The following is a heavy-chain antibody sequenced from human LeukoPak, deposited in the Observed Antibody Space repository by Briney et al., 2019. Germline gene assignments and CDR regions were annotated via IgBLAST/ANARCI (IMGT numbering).Heavy chain of an antibody. D-gene: IGHD3-3*01. V-gene: IGHV4-39*01. CDR2: IYYSGST. Sequence: SETLSLTCTVSGGSISSISYYWGWIRRPPGKGLEWIGSIYYSGSTYYNPSLKSRVTISVDTSKNQFSLKLSSVTAADTAVYYCARVVNYDFWSGYYPYYFDYWGQGTLVTVSS. J-gene: IGHJ4*02. CDR3: ARVVNYDFWSGYYPYYFDY. CDR1: GGSISSISYY.